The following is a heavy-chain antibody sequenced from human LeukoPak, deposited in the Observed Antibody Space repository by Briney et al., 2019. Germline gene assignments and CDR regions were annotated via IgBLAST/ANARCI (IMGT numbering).Heavy chain of an antibody. D-gene: IGHD2-2*01. CDR1: GFTFSSYA. J-gene: IGHJ4*02. Sequence: QTGGSLRLSCAASGFTFSSYAMHWVRQAPGKGLEWVAVISYDGSNKYYADSVKGRFTISRDNSKNALYLQMNSLRAEDTAVYYCARDPLGGVVVPAATHDYWGQGTLVTVSS. CDR3: ARDPLGGVVVPAATHDY. V-gene: IGHV3-30-3*01. CDR2: ISYDGSNK.